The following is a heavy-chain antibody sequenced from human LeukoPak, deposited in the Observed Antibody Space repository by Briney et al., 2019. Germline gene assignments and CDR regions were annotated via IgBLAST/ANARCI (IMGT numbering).Heavy chain of an antibody. Sequence: PGGSLRLSCAASGFTVSSNYMSWVRQAPGKGLEWVSVLYSGASTYYADSVKGRFTISRDNSKNTLYLQMNSLRAEDTAVYYCARDRVGYCASISCFTFDNWGQGTLVTVSS. J-gene: IGHJ4*02. CDR2: LYSGAST. CDR1: GFTVSSNY. V-gene: IGHV3-53*01. CDR3: ARDRVGYCASISCFTFDN. D-gene: IGHD2-2*01.